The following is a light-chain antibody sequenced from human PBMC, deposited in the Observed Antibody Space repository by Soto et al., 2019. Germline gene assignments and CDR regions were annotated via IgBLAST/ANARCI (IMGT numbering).Light chain of an antibody. CDR3: QQYNSYPYT. Sequence: DLQMTQSPSTLSASVGDRVTITCRASQSISSWLAWYQQKPGKAPKLLIYDASSLESGVLSRFRGSGSGTEFTLTISSLQPDDFATYYCQQYNSYPYTFGQGTKLEIK. CDR1: QSISSW. CDR2: DAS. J-gene: IGKJ2*01. V-gene: IGKV1-5*01.